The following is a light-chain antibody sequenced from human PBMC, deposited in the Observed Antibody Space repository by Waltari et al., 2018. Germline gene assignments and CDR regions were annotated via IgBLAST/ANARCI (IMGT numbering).Light chain of an antibody. CDR3: CSYAGLGIYV. CDR2: EVT. Sequence: QSGLTQPASVSGSPGQSITISCTGTRSDVGNYNLVSWYQQYPGKAPKRMVYEVTKRTSGVSDRFSGSKSGNTASLTIYGLQSEDEADYYCCSYAGLGIYVFGTGTKVTVL. V-gene: IGLV2-23*02. CDR1: RSDVGNYNL. J-gene: IGLJ1*01.